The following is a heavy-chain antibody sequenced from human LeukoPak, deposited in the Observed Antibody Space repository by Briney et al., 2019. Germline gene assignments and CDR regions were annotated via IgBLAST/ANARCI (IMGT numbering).Heavy chain of an antibody. J-gene: IGHJ5*02. CDR2: IIPIFGTA. CDR3: ARVTLYDFWSGYYNWFDP. D-gene: IGHD3-3*01. Sequence: SVKVSCKASGGTFSSYAISWVRQAPGRGLEWMGGIIPIFGTASYAQMFQGRVTITADESTSTAYMELSSLRSEDRAVYYCARVTLYDFWSGYYNWFDPWGQGTLVTVSS. V-gene: IGHV1-69*01. CDR1: GGTFSSYA.